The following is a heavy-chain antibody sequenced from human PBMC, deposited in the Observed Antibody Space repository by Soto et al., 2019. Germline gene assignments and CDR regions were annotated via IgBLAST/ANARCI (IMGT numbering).Heavy chain of an antibody. Sequence: QVQLVQSGAEVKKPGSSVKVSCKASGGTFSSYTISWVRQAPGQGLEWMGRIIPILGIANYAQKFQGRVTITADKSTSTAYMDLSRLRSEDTAVYYCARAPDANWFDPWGQGTLVTVSS. V-gene: IGHV1-69*02. CDR2: IIPILGIA. CDR3: ARAPDANWFDP. CDR1: GGTFSSYT. J-gene: IGHJ5*02.